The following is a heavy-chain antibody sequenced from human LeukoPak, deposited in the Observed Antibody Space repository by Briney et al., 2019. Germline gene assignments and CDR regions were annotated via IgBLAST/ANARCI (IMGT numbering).Heavy chain of an antibody. J-gene: IGHJ4*02. V-gene: IGHV3-23*01. Sequence: GGSLRLSCAASGFTFSSYAMSWVRQAPGKGLKWVSGISGDGVSTYHADSVKGRFTISRDDSKNTLYLQMNSLRAEDTAVYFCARSTYSSGWRDYWGQGTLVPVSS. CDR2: ISGDGVST. D-gene: IGHD6-19*01. CDR1: GFTFSSYA. CDR3: ARSTYSSGWRDY.